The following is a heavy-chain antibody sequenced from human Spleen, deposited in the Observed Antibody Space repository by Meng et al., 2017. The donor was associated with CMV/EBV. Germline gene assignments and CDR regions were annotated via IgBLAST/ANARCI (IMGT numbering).Heavy chain of an antibody. J-gene: IGHJ4*02. D-gene: IGHD5-12*01. CDR2: VYYTGPA. V-gene: IGHV4-39*07. CDR1: GVSITSNSYY. Sequence: SETLSLTCSVSGVSITSNSYYWGWIRQPPGKGLQWIGTVYYTGPAYYNPSLKSRVTISVDTSKNQFSLKLSSVTAADTAVYYCARGRRGYGRTTLALDYWGQGTLVTVSS. CDR3: ARGRRGYGRTTLALDY.